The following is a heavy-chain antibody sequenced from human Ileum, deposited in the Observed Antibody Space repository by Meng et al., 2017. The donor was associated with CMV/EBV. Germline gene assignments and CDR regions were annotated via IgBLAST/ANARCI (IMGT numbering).Heavy chain of an antibody. CDR2: INPTSGGT. D-gene: IGHD5-12*01. Sequence: YTFTGYYMHWVRQAPGQGLEWMGWINPTSGGTNYAQKFQGRVTMTRDTSISTAYMELSRLRSDDTAVYYCARDLGTNIVATINWFDPWGQGTLVTVSS. V-gene: IGHV1-2*02. CDR1: YTFTGYY. J-gene: IGHJ5*02. CDR3: ARDLGTNIVATINWFDP.